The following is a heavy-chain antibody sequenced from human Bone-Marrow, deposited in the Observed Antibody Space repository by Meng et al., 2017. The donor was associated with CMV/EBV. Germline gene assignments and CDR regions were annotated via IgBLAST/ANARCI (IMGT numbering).Heavy chain of an antibody. CDR3: ARDLVPSRRVVVLDY. Sequence: GESLKISCETSGFTFSTYGMNWVRQAPGKGLEWVSSISGSSSYIYYADSVKGRFTISRDNAKNSLYLQMNSLRAEDTAVYYCARDLVPSRRVVVLDYWGQGTLVTVSS. CDR1: GFTFSTYG. J-gene: IGHJ4*02. V-gene: IGHV3-21*01. CDR2: ISGSSSYI. D-gene: IGHD2-15*01.